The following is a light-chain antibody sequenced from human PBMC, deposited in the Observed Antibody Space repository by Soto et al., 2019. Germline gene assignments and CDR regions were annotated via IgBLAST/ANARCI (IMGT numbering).Light chain of an antibody. CDR2: GAS. CDR1: ESVRSR. CDR3: QQLNSHPRT. J-gene: IGKJ2*01. V-gene: IGKV1-9*01. Sequence: LTQSPATLSLSPGERATLSCRASESVRSRLAWYQQKPGKAPNLLIFGASTLQSGVPSRFSGSGSGTEFTLTISSLQPEDFATYYCQQLNSHPRTFGQGTKLEIK.